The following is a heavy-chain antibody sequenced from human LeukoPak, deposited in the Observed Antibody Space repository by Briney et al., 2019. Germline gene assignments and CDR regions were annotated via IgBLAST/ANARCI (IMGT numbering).Heavy chain of an antibody. CDR2: ISYDGSNK. D-gene: IGHD6-13*01. CDR1: GFTFSSYG. Sequence: GRSLRLSCAASGFTFSSYGMHWVRQAPGKGLEWVAVISYDGSNKYYADSVKGRFTISRDNSKNTLYLQMYSLRAEDTAVYYCAKDLTAAAANGKRADPLGQGTLVTVSS. V-gene: IGHV3-30*18. CDR3: AKDLTAAAANGKRADP. J-gene: IGHJ5*02.